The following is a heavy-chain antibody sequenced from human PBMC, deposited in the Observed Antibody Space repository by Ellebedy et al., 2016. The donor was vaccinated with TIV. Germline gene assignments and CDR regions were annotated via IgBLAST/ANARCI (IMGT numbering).Heavy chain of an antibody. CDR1: GDSISDGGYY. D-gene: IGHD4/OR15-4a*01. CDR2: IYFSGKT. J-gene: IGHJ3*01. CDR3: ARDFHDYGIDGFDV. Sequence: MPSETLSLTCTVSGDSISDGGYYWGWVRQHPGKGLAWIGHIYFSGKTSYNPSLESRLIISLDTSKNQFFLQLSSVTAAETAVYYCARDFHDYGIDGFDVWGQGTMVAVSS. V-gene: IGHV4-31*03.